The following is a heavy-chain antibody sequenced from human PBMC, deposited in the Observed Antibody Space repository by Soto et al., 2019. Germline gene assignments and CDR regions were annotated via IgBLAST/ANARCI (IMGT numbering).Heavy chain of an antibody. CDR2: ISYDGSNK. V-gene: IGHV3-30*18. CDR3: AKDKGDGSGGRRTYYYYYGMDV. CDR1: GFTFSSYG. J-gene: IGHJ6*02. Sequence: PGGSLRLSCVASGFTFSSYGMHWVRQAPGKGLEWVAVISYDGSNKYYADSVKGRFTISRDNSKNTLYLQMNSLRAEDTAVYYCAKDKGDGSGGRRTYYYYYGMDVWGQGTTVTVSS. D-gene: IGHD3-10*01.